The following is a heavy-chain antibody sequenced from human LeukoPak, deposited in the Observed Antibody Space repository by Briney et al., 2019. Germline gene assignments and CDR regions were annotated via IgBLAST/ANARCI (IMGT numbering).Heavy chain of an antibody. V-gene: IGHV5-51*01. Sequence: GESLKISCKGSGYSFTSYWIAWVRQMPGKGLEWMGIISPADPNTRYSPSFQGQVTISVDKSITTAYLQWSRLKASDTAMYYCARDYGDKSLDFWGQGTQVTVSS. CDR3: ARDYGDKSLDF. CDR2: ISPADPNT. J-gene: IGHJ4*02. CDR1: GYSFTSYW. D-gene: IGHD4-17*01.